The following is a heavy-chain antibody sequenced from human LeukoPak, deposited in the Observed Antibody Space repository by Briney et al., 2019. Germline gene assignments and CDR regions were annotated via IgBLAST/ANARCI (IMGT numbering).Heavy chain of an antibody. CDR1: GYSFTSYW. V-gene: IGHV5-51*01. CDR3: ARFDLDIVASAFDY. D-gene: IGHD5-12*01. J-gene: IGHJ4*02. Sequence: GESLKISCKGSGYSFTSYWIGWVRQMPGKGLEWMGIIYPGDSDTRYSPSFQGQVTISVDKSINTAYLQWSSLKASDTAMYYCARFDLDIVASAFDYWGQGTLVTVSS. CDR2: IYPGDSDT.